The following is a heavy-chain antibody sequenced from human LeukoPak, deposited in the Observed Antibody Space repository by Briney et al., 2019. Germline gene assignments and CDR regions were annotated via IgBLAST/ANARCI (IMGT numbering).Heavy chain of an antibody. CDR3: ARERVDIVATMFYGMDV. CDR1: GGTFSSYA. Sequence: ASVTVSCKASGGTFSSYAISWVRQAPGQGLEWMGRIIPIFGIANYAQKFQGRVTITADKSTSTAYMELSSLRSEDTAVYYCARERVDIVATMFYGMDVWGQGTTVTVSS. V-gene: IGHV1-69*04. CDR2: IIPIFGIA. J-gene: IGHJ6*02. D-gene: IGHD5-12*01.